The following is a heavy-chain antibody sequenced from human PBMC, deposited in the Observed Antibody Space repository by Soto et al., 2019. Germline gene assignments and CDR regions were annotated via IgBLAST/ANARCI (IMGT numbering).Heavy chain of an antibody. CDR1: GGSVSSGSYY. V-gene: IGHV4-61*01. D-gene: IGHD3-3*01. J-gene: IGHJ4*02. CDR3: AIFWSGYYYFDY. CDR2: IYYSGST. Sequence: SETLSLTCTVSGGSVSSGSYYWSWIRQPPGKGLEWIGYIYYSGSTNYNPSLKSRVTISVDTSKNQFSLKLSSVTAADTAVHYCAIFWSGYYYFDYWGQGPLVTAPQ.